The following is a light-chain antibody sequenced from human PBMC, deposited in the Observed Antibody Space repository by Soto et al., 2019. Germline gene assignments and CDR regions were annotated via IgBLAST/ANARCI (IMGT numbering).Light chain of an antibody. CDR1: QDIGND. CDR2: TAS. Sequence: IQMTQSPSSMSASVGDRVTITCRASQDIGNDLGWYQQKPGKAPRLLISTASTLESGVPARFSGSGSGTHFILTITSLQPEDFATYFCLQDYNYPRTFGQGTQVEI. J-gene: IGKJ1*01. V-gene: IGKV1-6*01. CDR3: LQDYNYPRT.